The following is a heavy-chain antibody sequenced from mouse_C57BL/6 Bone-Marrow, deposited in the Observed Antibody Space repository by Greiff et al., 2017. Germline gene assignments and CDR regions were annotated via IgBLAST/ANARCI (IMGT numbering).Heavy chain of an antibody. D-gene: IGHD4-1*01. CDR2: ISDGGSYT. CDR1: GFTFSSYA. J-gene: IGHJ1*03. V-gene: IGHV5-4*01. Sequence: EVQRVESGGGLVKPGGSLKLSCAASGFTFSSYAMSWVRQTPEKRLEWVATISDGGSYTYYPDNVKGRVTISRDNAKNNLYLQMSQLEAEDTAMYYCARLGRWYFDVWGTGTTVTVSS. CDR3: ARLGRWYFDV.